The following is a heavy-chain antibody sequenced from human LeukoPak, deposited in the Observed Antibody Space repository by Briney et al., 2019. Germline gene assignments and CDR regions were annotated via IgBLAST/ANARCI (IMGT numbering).Heavy chain of an antibody. CDR1: GFTFSSYA. D-gene: IGHD5-12*01. V-gene: IGHV3-23*01. CDR2: ISGSGGST. CDR3: ARDSGYDLSLGY. Sequence: GGSLRLSCAASGFTFSSYAMSWVRQAPGKGLEWVSAISGSGGSTYYADSVKGRFTISRDNSKNSLYLQMNSLRAEDTAVYYCARDSGYDLSLGYWGQGTLVTVSS. J-gene: IGHJ4*02.